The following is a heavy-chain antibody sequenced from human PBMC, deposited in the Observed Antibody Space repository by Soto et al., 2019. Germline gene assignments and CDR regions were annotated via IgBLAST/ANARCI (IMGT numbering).Heavy chain of an antibody. CDR1: GYTFTRYY. J-gene: IGHJ4*02. Sequence: GASVKVSCKASGYTFTRYYMHWVRQAPGQGLEWMGIINPSDDATSYAEKFQGRLTMTKDTSTSTVYMEMNSLKTEDTAVYYCTSNLVGATTTDYWGQGTLVTVSS. V-gene: IGHV1-46*03. CDR3: TSNLVGATTTDY. D-gene: IGHD1-26*01. CDR2: INPSDDAT.